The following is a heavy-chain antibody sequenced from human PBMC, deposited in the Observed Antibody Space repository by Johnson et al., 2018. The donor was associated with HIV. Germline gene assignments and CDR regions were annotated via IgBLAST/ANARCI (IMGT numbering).Heavy chain of an antibody. V-gene: IGHV3-23*04. CDR2: ISGSGGST. D-gene: IGHD6-13*01. Sequence: VQLVESGGGVVRPGGSLRLSCAASGFTFRSYAMSWVRQAPGKGLEWVSCISGSGGSTSYGDSVKGRFTISRDNFKNTLHLQMNSLRAEDTAVYYCARDGGIAATDAFDIWGQGTMVTVSS. CDR3: ARDGGIAATDAFDI. J-gene: IGHJ3*02. CDR1: GFTFRSYA.